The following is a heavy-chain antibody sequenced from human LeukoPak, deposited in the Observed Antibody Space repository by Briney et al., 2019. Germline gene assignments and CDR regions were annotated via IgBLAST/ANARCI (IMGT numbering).Heavy chain of an antibody. CDR1: GGSISSSSYY. J-gene: IGHJ4*02. CDR2: IYYSGST. D-gene: IGHD6-19*01. V-gene: IGHV4-39*07. Sequence: PSETLSLTCTVSGGSISSSSYYWGWIRQPPGKGLEWIGSIYYSGSTYYNPSLKSRVTISVDTSKNQFSLKLSSVTAADTAVYYCARDSNGYSSGWYTNWGQGTLVTVSS. CDR3: ARDSNGYSSGWYTN.